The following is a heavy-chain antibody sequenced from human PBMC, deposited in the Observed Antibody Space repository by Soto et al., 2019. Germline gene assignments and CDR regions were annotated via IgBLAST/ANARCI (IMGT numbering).Heavy chain of an antibody. CDR2: ILGGGGNT. D-gene: IGHD3-16*01. J-gene: IGHJ4*02. V-gene: IGHV3-23*04. CDR1: GFTFSTYA. CDR3: AKDLKRDGRGEIDC. Sequence: EVQLVESGGGLVQPGGSLRLSCAASGFTFSTYAMNWLRQAPGKGLEWVSGILGGGGNTYYADSVRGRFTISRDNSKNTRYLDMSSLRAEDTGVDYCAKDLKRDGRGEIDCWGQGTLVTVSS.